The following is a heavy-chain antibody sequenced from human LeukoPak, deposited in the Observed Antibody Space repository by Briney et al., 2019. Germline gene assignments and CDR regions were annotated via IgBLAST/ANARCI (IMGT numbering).Heavy chain of an antibody. CDR2: IIPIFGTA. CDR3: ARDTTTRTYYGMDV. V-gene: IGHV1-69*06. D-gene: IGHD1-14*01. Sequence: SVNVSCKASAGTFSSYAISWVRQAPGQGLEWMGGIIPIFGTANYAQKFQGRVTITADRSTSTAYMELSSLRSGDTAIYYCARDTTTRTYYGMDVWGKGTTVTVSS. J-gene: IGHJ6*04. CDR1: AGTFSSYA.